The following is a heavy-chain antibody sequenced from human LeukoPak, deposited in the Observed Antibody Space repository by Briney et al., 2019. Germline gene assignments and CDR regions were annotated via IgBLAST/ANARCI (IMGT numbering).Heavy chain of an antibody. Sequence: PSETLSLTCAVSGVPFSNYYWSCVRQSQRQGLEWIGEINHSGYTNYNPSLKSRVTMSIDTSKNQFSLKLTSVTAADTGVYYCTRAVAGHPDWGQGTLVTVPS. CDR2: INHSGYT. V-gene: IGHV4-34*01. J-gene: IGHJ4*02. CDR1: GVPFSNYY. CDR3: TRAVAGHPD. D-gene: IGHD6-19*01.